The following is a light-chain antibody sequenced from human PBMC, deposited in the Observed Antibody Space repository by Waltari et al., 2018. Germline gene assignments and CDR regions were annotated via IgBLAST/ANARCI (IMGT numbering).Light chain of an antibody. J-gene: IGKJ2*01. CDR3: QQYGSSPYT. CDR2: ATS. Sequence: ENVLTQSPATLSLSPGERATLSCRASQSVSSSFLAWYQQKLGQAPRLLIYATSSRATGIPDRFSGSGSGTDFTLTISRLEPEDFAVYYCQQYGSSPYTFGQGTKLEIK. V-gene: IGKV3-20*01. CDR1: QSVSSSF.